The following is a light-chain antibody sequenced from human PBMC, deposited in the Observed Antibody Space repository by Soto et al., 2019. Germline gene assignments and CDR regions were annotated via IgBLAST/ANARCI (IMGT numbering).Light chain of an antibody. CDR3: SSYTSVTARV. CDR1: SSDIGYYNY. Sequence: QSALTQPASVSGSLGQSITISCSGTSSDIGYYNYVSWYQQHPGKAPRLIIYEVTHRPSGVSNRFSGSKSGNTASLTISGLQAEDEADYFCSSYTSVTARVFGTGTK. J-gene: IGLJ1*01. CDR2: EVT. V-gene: IGLV2-14*01.